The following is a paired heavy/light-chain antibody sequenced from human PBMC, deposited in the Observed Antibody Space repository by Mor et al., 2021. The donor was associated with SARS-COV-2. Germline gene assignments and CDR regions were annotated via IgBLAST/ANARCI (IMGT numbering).Heavy chain of an antibody. Sequence: EVQLMESGGGWVQPGESLKLSCAASGFTFSNYWMSWVRQAPGEGLEWVANINQVGTKKYYVNSVKGRFTISRDNAKNSLDLQMDSLRVEDTAVYHCARGVQHSDWTVYNFDNWGQGRLVTVSS. V-gene: IGHV3-7*01. CDR1: GFTFSNYW. CDR3: ARGVQHSDWTVYNFDN. J-gene: IGHJ4*02. D-gene: IGHD1-1*01. CDR2: INQVGTKK.
Light chain of an antibody. J-gene: IGKJ1*01. CDR1: ENVNDW. CDR3: QQYKSLPGT. Sequence: DIQVTQSPSTLSASVGDSVTITCRASENVNDWLAWYQRKPGKAPKLLIYKTSTLESGVPSRFSGSGSGTQFTLTITSLVSDDFATYICQQYKSLPGTFGQGTKV. CDR2: KTS. V-gene: IGKV1-5*03.